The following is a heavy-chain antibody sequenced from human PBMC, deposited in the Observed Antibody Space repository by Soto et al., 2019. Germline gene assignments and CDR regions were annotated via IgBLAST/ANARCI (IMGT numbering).Heavy chain of an antibody. Sequence: PSETLSLTCAVYGGSFSGYYWSWIRQPPGKGLEWIGEINHSGSTNYNPSLKSRVTISVDTSKNQFSLKLSSVTAADTAVYYCARGPPVRLEWSYYYYYMDVWGKGTTVTVSS. D-gene: IGHD3-3*01. CDR1: GGSFSGYY. CDR2: INHSGST. J-gene: IGHJ6*03. CDR3: ARGPPVRLEWSYYYYYMDV. V-gene: IGHV4-34*01.